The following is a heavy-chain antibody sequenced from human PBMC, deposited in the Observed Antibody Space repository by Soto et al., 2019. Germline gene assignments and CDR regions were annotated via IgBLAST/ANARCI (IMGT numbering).Heavy chain of an antibody. Sequence: ASVKVSCKASGYTFTGYYMHWVRQAPGQGLEWMGWINPNSGGTNYAQKFQGRVTMTRDTSISTAYMELSRLRSDDTAVYYCARDCSGDIVVVPAAIDYWGQGTLVTVSS. CDR1: GYTFTGYY. J-gene: IGHJ4*02. CDR3: ARDCSGDIVVVPAAIDY. D-gene: IGHD2-2*02. CDR2: INPNSGGT. V-gene: IGHV1-2*02.